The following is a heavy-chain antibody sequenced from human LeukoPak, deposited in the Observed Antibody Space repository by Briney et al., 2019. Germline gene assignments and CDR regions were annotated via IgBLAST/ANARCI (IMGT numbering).Heavy chain of an antibody. CDR1: GDSLSTYY. J-gene: IGHJ4*02. CDR2: VYYSGST. CDR3: ARGGHYGGRPPSPD. D-gene: IGHD4-23*01. Sequence: SETLSLTCPVSGDSLSTYYWSWIRQPPGKGLEWIGYVYYSGSTDYNPSLKSRVTISVDTSKKQFSLNLKSVTAADTAVYYCARGGHYGGRPPSPDWGQGTLVTVSS. V-gene: IGHV4-59*01.